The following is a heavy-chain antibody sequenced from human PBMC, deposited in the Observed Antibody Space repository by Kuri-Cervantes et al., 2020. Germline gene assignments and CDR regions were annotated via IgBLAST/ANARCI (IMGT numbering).Heavy chain of an antibody. CDR3: AKGFGKTGHYYYGMDV. CDR1: GFTFSSYA. CDR2: ISYDGSNK. Sequence: GESLKISCAASGFTFSSYAMHWVRQAPGKGLEWVAVISYDGSNKYYADSVKGRSTISRDNSKNTLYLQMNSLRAEDTAVYYCAKGFGKTGHYYYGMDVWGQGTTVTVSS. D-gene: IGHD3-16*01. J-gene: IGHJ6*02. V-gene: IGHV3-30-3*01.